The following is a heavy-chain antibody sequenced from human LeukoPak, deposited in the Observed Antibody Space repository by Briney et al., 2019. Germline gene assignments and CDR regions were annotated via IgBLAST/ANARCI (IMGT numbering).Heavy chain of an antibody. V-gene: IGHV5-51*01. D-gene: IGHD1-1*01. Sequence: GESLKISCKGSGYRFSSYWIGWVRQMPGKGLEWMGIIYPGDSDIRYSPSFQGQVTISADKSISTVYLQCSSLKASDTAMYYCARPDPNWYYFDYWGQGTLVTVSS. CDR1: GYRFSSYW. J-gene: IGHJ4*02. CDR3: ARPDPNWYYFDY. CDR2: IYPGDSDI.